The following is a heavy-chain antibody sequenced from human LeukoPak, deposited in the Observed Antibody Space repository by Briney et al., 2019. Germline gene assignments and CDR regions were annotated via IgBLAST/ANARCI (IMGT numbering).Heavy chain of an antibody. Sequence: SETLSLTCAVYGGSFSGNYWSWIRQPPGKGLKWIGEINHSGSTNYNPSLKSRVTISVDTSKNQFSLKLSSVTAADTAVYYCARDTNFGAIDGGAFDIWGRGTMVTVSS. CDR1: GGSFSGNY. J-gene: IGHJ3*02. CDR2: INHSGST. V-gene: IGHV4-34*01. D-gene: IGHD4/OR15-4a*01. CDR3: ARDTNFGAIDGGAFDI.